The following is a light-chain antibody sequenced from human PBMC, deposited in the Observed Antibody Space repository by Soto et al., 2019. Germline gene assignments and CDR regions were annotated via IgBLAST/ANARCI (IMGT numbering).Light chain of an antibody. CDR3: QQYNKWPPWT. V-gene: IGKV3-15*01. Sequence: EIVMTQSPATLSVSPGERASLSCRASQSVSSNLAWYQQKPGQAPRLLIYGASTRATGIPARFSGSGSGTEFTLTISSLQSEHFAVYYCQQYNKWPPWTFGQGTKVDIK. J-gene: IGKJ1*01. CDR1: QSVSSN. CDR2: GAS.